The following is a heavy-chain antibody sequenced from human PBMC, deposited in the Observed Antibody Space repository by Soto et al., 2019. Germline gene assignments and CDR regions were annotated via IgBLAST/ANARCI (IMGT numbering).Heavy chain of an antibody. V-gene: IGHV4-39*01. CDR1: GGSISSISYY. D-gene: IGHD1-7*01. Sequence: QLQLQESGPGLVKPSETLSLTCTVSGGSISSISYYWGLLRQPPGKGLEWIGSIYYSGSTYYNPSLKSRVTISVDTSKNQFSLKLSSVTAADTAVYYCARGSITGTTLWAFDIWGQGTMVTVSS. J-gene: IGHJ3*02. CDR3: ARGSITGTTLWAFDI. CDR2: IYYSGST.